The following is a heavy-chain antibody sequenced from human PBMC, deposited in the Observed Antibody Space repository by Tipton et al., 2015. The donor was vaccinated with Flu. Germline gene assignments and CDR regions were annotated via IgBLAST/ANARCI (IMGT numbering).Heavy chain of an antibody. Sequence: TLSLTCTVSGGSISSYYWSWIRRPPGKGLEWIGYIYYSGSTNYNPSLKSRVTISVDTSKNQFSLKLSSVTAADTAVYYCARGENDGAASSWFDPWGQGTLVTVSS. CDR1: GGSISSYY. CDR2: IYYSGST. CDR3: ARGENDGAASSWFDP. V-gene: IGHV4-59*01. D-gene: IGHD6-13*01. J-gene: IGHJ5*02.